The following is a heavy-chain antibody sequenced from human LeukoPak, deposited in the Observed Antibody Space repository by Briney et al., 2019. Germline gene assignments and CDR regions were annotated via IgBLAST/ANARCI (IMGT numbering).Heavy chain of an antibody. CDR3: ARDEGGDQLLSPNNWFDP. CDR1: GGSISSYY. D-gene: IGHD2-2*01. Sequence: SETLSLTCTVSGGSISSYYWSWIRQPAGKGLEWIGRIYTSGSTNYNPSLKSRVTMSVDTSKNQFSLKLSSVTAADTAVYYCARDEGGDQLLSPNNWFDPWGQGTLVTVSS. J-gene: IGHJ5*02. CDR2: IYTSGST. V-gene: IGHV4-4*07.